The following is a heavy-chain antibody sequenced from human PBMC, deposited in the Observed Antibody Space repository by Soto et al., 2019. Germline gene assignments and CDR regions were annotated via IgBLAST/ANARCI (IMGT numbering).Heavy chain of an antibody. Sequence: PSETLSLTCAVYGGSFSGYYWGWIRQPPGKGLEWIGSIYYSGSTYYNPSLKSRVTISVDTSKNQFSLKLSSVTAADTAVYYCARPSGDSSGLDAFDIWGQGTMVTVSS. V-gene: IGHV4-39*01. CDR1: GGSFSGYY. J-gene: IGHJ3*02. CDR2: IYYSGST. D-gene: IGHD6-19*01. CDR3: ARPSGDSSGLDAFDI.